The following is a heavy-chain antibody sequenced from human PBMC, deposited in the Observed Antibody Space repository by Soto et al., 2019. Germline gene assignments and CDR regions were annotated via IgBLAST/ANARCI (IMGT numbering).Heavy chain of an antibody. CDR1: GFTFSSYA. D-gene: IGHD6-13*01. J-gene: IGHJ4*02. CDR2: ISGSGGST. V-gene: IGHV3-23*01. Sequence: GGSLRLSCAASGFTFSSYAMSWVRQAPGKGLEWVSAISGSGGSTYYADSVKGRFTISRDNSKNTLYLQMNSLRAEDTAVYYCAKVPGIAAAGKGGILYYFDYWGQGTLVTVSS. CDR3: AKVPGIAAAGKGGILYYFDY.